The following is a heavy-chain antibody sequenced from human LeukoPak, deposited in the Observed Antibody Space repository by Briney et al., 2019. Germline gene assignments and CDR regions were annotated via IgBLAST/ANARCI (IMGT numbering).Heavy chain of an antibody. J-gene: IGHJ4*02. D-gene: IGHD2-21*01. V-gene: IGHV4-4*02. Sequence: SGTLSLTCAVSGGSISSSNWWSWVRQPPGKGLDWIGSIYYSGSTYYNPSLKSRVTISVDTSKNHFSLKLTSVTAADTAVYYCARRIPTFFFDYWGQGTLVTVSS. CDR3: ARRIPTFFFDY. CDR2: IYYSGST. CDR1: GGSISSSNW.